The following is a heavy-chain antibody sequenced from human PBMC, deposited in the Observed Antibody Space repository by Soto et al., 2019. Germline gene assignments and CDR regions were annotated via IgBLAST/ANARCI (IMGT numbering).Heavy chain of an antibody. Sequence: GVLRLSCAASGFTFSSYAMSWVRQAPGKGLEWVSAISGSGGSTYYADSVKGRFTISRDNSKNTLYLQMNSLRAEDTAVYYCAKDRYTEKKYYYYGMDVWGQGTTVTVSS. V-gene: IGHV3-23*01. D-gene: IGHD1-26*01. CDR2: ISGSGGST. CDR1: GFTFSSYA. J-gene: IGHJ6*02. CDR3: AKDRYTEKKYYYYGMDV.